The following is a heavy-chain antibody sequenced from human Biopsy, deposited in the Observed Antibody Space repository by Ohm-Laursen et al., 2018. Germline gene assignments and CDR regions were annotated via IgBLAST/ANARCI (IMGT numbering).Heavy chain of an antibody. D-gene: IGHD3-22*01. CDR1: GFTFKNYA. Sequence: SLRLSCTASGFTFKNYAMNWVRQAPGKGLDWVSSIDSSAASTFYADSVKGRFTISRDNSKNTLFLQMNSLRAEDTAVYYCAKDQGYYYDRSVYYYFDYWGQGTLVTVSS. V-gene: IGHV3-23*01. CDR2: IDSSAAST. J-gene: IGHJ4*02. CDR3: AKDQGYYYDRSVYYYFDY.